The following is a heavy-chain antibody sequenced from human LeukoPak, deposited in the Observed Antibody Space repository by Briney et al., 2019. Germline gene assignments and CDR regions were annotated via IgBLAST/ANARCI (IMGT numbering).Heavy chain of an antibody. CDR2: IYYSGST. CDR1: GGSSSSSSYY. CDR3: ARRAPIVVVTSYYFDY. V-gene: IGHV4-39*01. Sequence: PSETLSLTCTVSGGSSSSSSYYWGWIRQPPGKGLEWIGSIYYSGSTYYNPSLKSRVTISVDTSKNQFSLKLSSVTAADTAVYYCARRAPIVVVTSYYFDYWGQGTLVTVSS. J-gene: IGHJ4*02. D-gene: IGHD2-21*02.